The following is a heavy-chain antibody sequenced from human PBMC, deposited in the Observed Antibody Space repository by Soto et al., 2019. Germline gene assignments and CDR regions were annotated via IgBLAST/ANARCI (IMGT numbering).Heavy chain of an antibody. D-gene: IGHD2-15*01. CDR1: GYTFTSDA. V-gene: IGHV1-3*01. J-gene: IGHJ4*02. CDR3: ARGPNCSGGSCYSSFDY. CDR2: INAGNGNT. Sequence: ASVKVSCKASGYTFTSDAMHWVRQAPGQRLEWMGWINAGNGNTKYSQKFQGRVTITRDTSASTAYMELSSLRSEDTAVYYCARGPNCSGGSCYSSFDYWGQGTLVTVSS.